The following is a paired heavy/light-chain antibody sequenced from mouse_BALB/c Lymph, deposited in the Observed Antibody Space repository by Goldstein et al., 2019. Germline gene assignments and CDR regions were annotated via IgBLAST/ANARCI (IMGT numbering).Light chain of an antibody. CDR2: DTS. CDR1: SSVSY. J-gene: IGKJ2*01. CDR3: FQGSGYPLT. V-gene: IGKV4-63*01. Sequence: ENVLTQSPAIMSASPGEKVTMTCSASSSVSYMHWYQQKSSTSPKLWIYDTSKLASGVPGRFSGSGSGNSYSLTISSMEAEDVATYYCFQGSGYPLTFGGGTKLEIK.
Heavy chain of an antibody. CDR1: GFNIKDTY. CDR2: IDPANGNT. CDR3: ARGGYGNYGAY. J-gene: IGHJ3*01. V-gene: IGHV14-3*02. Sequence: EVQLQQSGAELVKPGASVKLSCTASGFNIKDTYMHWVKQRPEQGLEWIGRIDPANGNTKYDPKFQGKATITADTSSNTAYLQLSSLTSEDTAVYYCARGGYGNYGAYWGQGTLVTVSA. D-gene: IGHD2-10*02.